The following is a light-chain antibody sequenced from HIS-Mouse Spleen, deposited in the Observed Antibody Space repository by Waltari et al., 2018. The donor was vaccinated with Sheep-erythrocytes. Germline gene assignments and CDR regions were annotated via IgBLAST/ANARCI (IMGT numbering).Light chain of an antibody. J-gene: IGLJ3*02. CDR3: CSYAGSYTFWV. CDR1: SSDVGGYNY. Sequence: SGSPGQSVTISCTGTSSDVGGYNYVSWYQQHPGKAPKLMIYEVRKRPSGVPDRFSGLQAEDEADYYCCSYAGSYTFWVFGGGTKLTVL. V-gene: IGLV2-11*01. CDR2: EVR.